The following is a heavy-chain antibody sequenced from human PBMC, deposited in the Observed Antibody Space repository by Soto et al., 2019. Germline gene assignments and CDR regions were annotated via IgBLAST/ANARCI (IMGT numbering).Heavy chain of an antibody. V-gene: IGHV3-33*01. CDR2: IWYDGSNK. CDR3: AREGNPGAGLDY. CDR1: GFTFSSYG. J-gene: IGHJ4*02. D-gene: IGHD6-19*01. Sequence: QVQLVESGGGVVQPGRPLRLSCAASGFTFSSYGMHWVRQAPGKGLEWVAVIWYDGSNKYYADSVKGRFTISRDNSKNTLYLQMNSLRAEDTAVYYCAREGNPGAGLDYWGQGTLVTVSS.